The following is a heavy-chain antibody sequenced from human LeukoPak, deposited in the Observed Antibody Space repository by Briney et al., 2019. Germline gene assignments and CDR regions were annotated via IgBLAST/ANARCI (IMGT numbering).Heavy chain of an antibody. Sequence: PGRSLRLSCTASGFTFGDYAVSWFRQAPGKGLEWVGFIRSKAYGGTTEYAASVKGRFTISRDDSKSIAYLQMNSLKTEDTAVYYRTRVGNGIAAAAPYWGQGTLVTVSS. CDR2: IRSKAYGGTT. CDR3: TRVGNGIAAAAPY. CDR1: GFTFGDYA. V-gene: IGHV3-49*03. J-gene: IGHJ4*02. D-gene: IGHD6-13*01.